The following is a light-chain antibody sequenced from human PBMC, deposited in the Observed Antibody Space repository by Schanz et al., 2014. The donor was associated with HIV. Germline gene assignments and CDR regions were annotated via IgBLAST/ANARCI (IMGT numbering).Light chain of an antibody. J-gene: IGKJ2*01. CDR1: QSISGW. CDR3: LQYNDDVYT. CDR2: EAS. V-gene: IGKV1-5*03. Sequence: DIQMTQSPSTLSASVGDRITITCRASQSISGWLAWYQQKPGEAPNLLISEASTLKSGVPSRFSGSGSGTDFTLTISSLQPGDFATYYCLQYNDDVYTFGQGTKLEIK.